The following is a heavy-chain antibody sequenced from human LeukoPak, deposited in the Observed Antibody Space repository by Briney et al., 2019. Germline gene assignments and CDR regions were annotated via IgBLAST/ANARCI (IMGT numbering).Heavy chain of an antibody. Sequence: GSSVKVSCKASGGTFSSYAISWVRQAPGQGLEWMGGIIPIFGTANYAQKFQGRVTITADKSTSTAYMELRSLRSDDTAVYYCARANIVVVVADIEVNWFDPWGQGTLVTVSS. J-gene: IGHJ5*02. D-gene: IGHD2-15*01. V-gene: IGHV1-69*06. CDR2: IIPIFGTA. CDR3: ARANIVVVVADIEVNWFDP. CDR1: GGTFSSYA.